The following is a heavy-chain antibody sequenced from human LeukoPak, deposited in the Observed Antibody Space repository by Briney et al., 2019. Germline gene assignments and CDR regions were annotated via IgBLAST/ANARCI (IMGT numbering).Heavy chain of an antibody. J-gene: IGHJ4*02. CDR3: ARGATIVGATAGYLDY. V-gene: IGHV3-48*04. Sequence: GGSLGFSCAASGFTFSSYSMNWVRQAPGKGLESVSYISSSSSTIHYADSVKGRFTISRDNAKNSLYLQMNSLRAEDTAVYYCARGATIVGATAGYLDYWGQGTLVTVSS. CDR1: GFTFSSYS. D-gene: IGHD1-26*01. CDR2: ISSSSSTI.